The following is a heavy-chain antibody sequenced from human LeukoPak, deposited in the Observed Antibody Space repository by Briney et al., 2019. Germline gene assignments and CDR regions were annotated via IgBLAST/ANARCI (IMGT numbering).Heavy chain of an antibody. Sequence: GASVKVSCKASGYTFTSYGISWVRQAPGQGLEWMGWISAYDGNTNYAQKVQGRVTMTTDTSTSTAYMVLRSLRSDDTAVYYCASLHSGYDHRGAFDIWGQGTMVTVSS. J-gene: IGHJ3*02. CDR1: GYTFTSYG. CDR3: ASLHSGYDHRGAFDI. CDR2: ISAYDGNT. V-gene: IGHV1-18*01. D-gene: IGHD5-12*01.